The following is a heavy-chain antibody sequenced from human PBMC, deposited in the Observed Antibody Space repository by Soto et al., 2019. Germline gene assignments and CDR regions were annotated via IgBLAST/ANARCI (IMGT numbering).Heavy chain of an antibody. CDR1: GGTFSSYA. CDR2: IIPIFGTA. CDR3: ARKIVVVSSAYPTYYYWYGKDV. D-gene: IGHD2-2*01. V-gene: IGHV1-69*13. J-gene: IGHJ6*02. Sequence: GASVKVSCKASGGTFSSYAISWVRQAPGQGLEWMGGIIPIFGTANYAQKFQGRVTITADESTSTAYMELSSLRSEDTAVYYCARKIVVVSSAYPTYYYWYGKDVWGQGTTVTVSS.